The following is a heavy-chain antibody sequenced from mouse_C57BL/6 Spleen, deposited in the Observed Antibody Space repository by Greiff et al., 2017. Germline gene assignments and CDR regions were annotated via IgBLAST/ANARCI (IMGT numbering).Heavy chain of an antibody. J-gene: IGHJ2*01. Sequence: VQLKQSGTVLARPGASVKMSCKTSGYTFTSYWMHWVKQRPGQGLEWIGAIYPGNSDTSYNQKFKGKAKLTAVTSASTAYMELSSLTNEDSAVXYCTRAIYYDYDVYYFDYWGQGTTLTVSS. D-gene: IGHD2-4*01. CDR3: TRAIYYDYDVYYFDY. CDR2: IYPGNSDT. CDR1: GYTFTSYW. V-gene: IGHV1-5*01.